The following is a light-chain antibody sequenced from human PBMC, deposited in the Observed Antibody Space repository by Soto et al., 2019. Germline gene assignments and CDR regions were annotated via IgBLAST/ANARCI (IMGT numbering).Light chain of an antibody. Sequence: QSALPQPASGSGSPGQSITISCTGTSSDIGAYNFVSWYQQHPGKAPKLMLYDVNIRPSGVSNRFSGSKSGNTASLTISGLQAEDEADYYCTSWTTSTTMIFGGGTKLTVL. CDR1: SSDIGAYNF. CDR2: DVN. J-gene: IGLJ2*01. CDR3: TSWTTSTTMI. V-gene: IGLV2-14*03.